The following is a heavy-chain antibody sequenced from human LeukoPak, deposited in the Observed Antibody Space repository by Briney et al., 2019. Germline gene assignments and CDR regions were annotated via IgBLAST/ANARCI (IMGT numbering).Heavy chain of an antibody. CDR2: IYPGDSDT. Sequence: GESLKISCKGSGYSFTSYWIGWVRQMPGKGLEWMGIIYPGDSDTRYSPSFQGQVTNSADKSISTAYLQWSSLKASDTAMYYCARQVRVRGVIVTSPFDYWGQGTLVTVSS. J-gene: IGHJ4*02. CDR1: GYSFTSYW. CDR3: ARQVRVRGVIVTSPFDY. D-gene: IGHD3-10*01. V-gene: IGHV5-51*01.